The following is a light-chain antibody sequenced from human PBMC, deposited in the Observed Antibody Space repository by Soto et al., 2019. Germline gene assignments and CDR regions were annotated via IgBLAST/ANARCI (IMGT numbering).Light chain of an antibody. J-gene: IGLJ2*01. CDR3: QSYDSSLSGCVV. Sequence: QSVLTQPPSVSGAPGQRVTLSCTGSSSNIGAGYDVHWYQQLPGTAPKLLIYGNSNRPSGVPDRFSGSKSGTSASLAITGLQAEDEADYYCQSYDSSLSGCVVFGGGTKVTVL. CDR2: GNS. CDR1: SSNIGAGYD. V-gene: IGLV1-40*01.